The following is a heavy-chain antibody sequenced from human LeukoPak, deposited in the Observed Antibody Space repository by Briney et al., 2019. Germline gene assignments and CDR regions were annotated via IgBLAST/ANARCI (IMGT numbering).Heavy chain of an antibody. CDR2: IYYSGST. D-gene: IGHD6-19*01. Sequence: ETLSLTCTVSGGSISSSSYYWGWIRQPPGKGLEWIGSIYYSGSTYYNPSLKSRVTISVDTSKNQFSLKLSSVTAADTAVYYCATLGIAVAEGGFDYWGQGTPVTVSS. V-gene: IGHV4-39*01. J-gene: IGHJ4*02. CDR3: ATLGIAVAEGGFDY. CDR1: GGSISSSSYY.